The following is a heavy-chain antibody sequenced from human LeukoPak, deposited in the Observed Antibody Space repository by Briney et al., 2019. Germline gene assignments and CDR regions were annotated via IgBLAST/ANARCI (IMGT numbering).Heavy chain of an antibody. Sequence: SETLSLTCAVSGYSVSSGYYWGWIRQAPLKGLEWIGNVFHGGTTHSNPTLKSRVTVSLDTSKNQFSLKLRSVTAEDTAVYFCARHGFCNGVNCPDYWGQGILVTVSS. J-gene: IGHJ4*02. CDR1: GYSVSSGYY. D-gene: IGHD2-8*01. CDR2: VFHGGTT. V-gene: IGHV4-38-2*01. CDR3: ARHGFCNGVNCPDY.